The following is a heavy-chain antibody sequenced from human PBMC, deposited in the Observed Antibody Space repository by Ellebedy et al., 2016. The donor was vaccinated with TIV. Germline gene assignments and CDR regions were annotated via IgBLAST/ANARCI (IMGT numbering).Heavy chain of an antibody. J-gene: IGHJ2*01. CDR2: INHSGST. Sequence: SETLSLXXAVYGGSFSGYYWSWIRQPPGKGLEWIGEINHSGSTNYNPSLKSRVTISVDTSKNQFSLKLSSVTAADTAVYYCARFHWVAWYFDLWGRGTLVTVSS. CDR3: ARFHWVAWYFDL. V-gene: IGHV4-34*01. D-gene: IGHD3-9*01. CDR1: GGSFSGYY.